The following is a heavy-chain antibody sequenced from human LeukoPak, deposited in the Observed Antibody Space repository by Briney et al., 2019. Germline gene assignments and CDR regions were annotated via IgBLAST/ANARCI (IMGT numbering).Heavy chain of an antibody. V-gene: IGHV3-7*03. D-gene: IGHD3-16*01. CDR1: GFTFSSYW. Sequence: GGSLRLSCAASGFTFSSYWMNWARQAPGKGLEWLASINHNGNVNYYVDSVKGRFTISRDNAKNSLYLQMSNLRAEDTAVYFCARGGGLDVWGQGATVTVSS. CDR3: ARGGGLDV. CDR2: INHNGNVN. J-gene: IGHJ6*02.